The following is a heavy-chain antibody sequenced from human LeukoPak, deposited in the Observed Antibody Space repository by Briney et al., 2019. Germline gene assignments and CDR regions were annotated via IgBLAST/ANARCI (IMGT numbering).Heavy chain of an antibody. CDR3: ARPRIASYYMDV. CDR1: GGSISSSSYY. J-gene: IGHJ6*03. Sequence: SETLSLTCTVSGGSISSSSYYWGWIRQPPGKGLKWIGSIYYSGSTYYNPSLKSRVTISVDTSKNQFSLKLSSVTAADTAVYYCARPRIASYYMDVWGKGTTVTVSS. CDR2: IYYSGST. D-gene: IGHD6-13*01. V-gene: IGHV4-39*01.